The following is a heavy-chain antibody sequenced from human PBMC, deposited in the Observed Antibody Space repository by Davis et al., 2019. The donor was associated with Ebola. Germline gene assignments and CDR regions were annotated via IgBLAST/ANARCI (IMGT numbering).Heavy chain of an antibody. CDR3: VRSIPRYFDY. CDR2: TYYKSKWYN. V-gene: IGHV6-1*01. CDR1: GDSVSRSSAA. J-gene: IGHJ4*02. Sequence: HSQTLSLTCVISGDSVSRSSAAWNWIRQSPSRGLEWLRRTYYKSKWYNDYAVSVKSRIAINRDTSKNQFSLQLNSVTPEDTAIYYCVRSIPRYFDYWGQGALVTVSS.